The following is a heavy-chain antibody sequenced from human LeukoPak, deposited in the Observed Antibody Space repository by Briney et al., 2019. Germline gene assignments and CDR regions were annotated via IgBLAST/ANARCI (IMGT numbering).Heavy chain of an antibody. V-gene: IGHV3-7*03. D-gene: IGHD3-22*01. CDR2: IKQDGSEK. CDR1: GFTFSRYW. CDR3: ARDKGDYDSSGSLFVF. J-gene: IGHJ4*02. Sequence: GGSLRLSCAASGFTFSRYWMSWVRQVPRKGLEWVANIKQDGSEKYYVDSMKGRFTISRDNAKNSLYLQMNSLRAEDTAVYYCARDKGDYDSSGSLFVFGGQGTLVTVSS.